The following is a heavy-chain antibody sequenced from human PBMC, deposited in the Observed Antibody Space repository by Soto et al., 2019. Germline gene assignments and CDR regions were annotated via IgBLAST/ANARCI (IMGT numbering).Heavy chain of an antibody. J-gene: IGHJ4*02. CDR1: GGSFSGYY. Sequence: PSETLSLTCAVYGGSFSGYYWSWIRQPPGKGLEWIGEINHSGSTNYNPSLKSRVTISVDTSKNQFSLKLSSVTAADTAVYYCARGDYYDSSVIFDYWGQGTLVTVYS. V-gene: IGHV4-34*01. D-gene: IGHD3-22*01. CDR3: ARGDYYDSSVIFDY. CDR2: INHSGST.